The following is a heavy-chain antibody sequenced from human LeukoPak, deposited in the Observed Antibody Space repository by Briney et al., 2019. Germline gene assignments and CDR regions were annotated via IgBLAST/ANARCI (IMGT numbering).Heavy chain of an antibody. V-gene: IGHV3-30*02. D-gene: IGHD2-15*01. Sequence: GGSLRLSCAASGFTFSSYGMHWVRQAPGKGLEGVAFIRYDGGKKYCADPVKGRFTISRDNSKNTLNLKMNSLRAEDTALYYCAKTGSWGSSNYYFDYWGQGTLVTVSS. J-gene: IGHJ4*02. CDR2: IRYDGGKK. CDR1: GFTFSSYG. CDR3: AKTGSWGSSNYYFDY.